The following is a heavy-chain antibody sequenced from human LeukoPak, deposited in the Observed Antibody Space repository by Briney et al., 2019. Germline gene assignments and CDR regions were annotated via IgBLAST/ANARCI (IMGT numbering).Heavy chain of an antibody. CDR3: ARVATIADYYYYYMDV. D-gene: IGHD5-24*01. CDR2: IYYSGST. Sequence: SETLSLTCTVSGGSISSGGYYWSWIRQHPGKGLEWIGYIYYSGSTYYNPSLKSRVTISVDTSKNQFSLKLSSVTAADTAVYYCARVATIADYYYYYMDVWGQGTTVTVSS. J-gene: IGHJ6*03. V-gene: IGHV4-31*03. CDR1: GGSISSGGYY.